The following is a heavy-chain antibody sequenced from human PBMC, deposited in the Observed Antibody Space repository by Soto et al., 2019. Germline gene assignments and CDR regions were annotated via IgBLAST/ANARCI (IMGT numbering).Heavy chain of an antibody. CDR1: GFTFSSYA. Sequence: PGGSLRLSCAASGFTFSSYALNWVRQAPGKGLEWVAVMSYDGNNKYHADSVKGRFTISRDNSKNTLYLQMNSLRAEDTAVYYCARSKEYCSSTSRFPYYYYYGMDVWGQGTTVTVSS. J-gene: IGHJ6*02. CDR3: ARSKEYCSSTSRFPYYYYYGMDV. CDR2: MSYDGNNK. V-gene: IGHV3-30-3*01. D-gene: IGHD2-2*01.